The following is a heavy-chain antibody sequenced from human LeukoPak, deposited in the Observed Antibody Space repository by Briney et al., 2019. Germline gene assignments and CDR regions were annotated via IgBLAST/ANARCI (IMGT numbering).Heavy chain of an antibody. D-gene: IGHD2-15*01. CDR3: ARDQVGYCSGGSCPFDY. Sequence: SETLSLTCAVYGGSFSGYYWSWIRQPPGKGLEWIGNIYYSGSTYYNPSLKSRVTISVDTSKNQFSLKLTSVTAADTAVYYCARDQVGYCSGGSCPFDYWGQGTLVTVSS. CDR1: GGSFSGYY. CDR2: IYYSGST. V-gene: IGHV4-34*01. J-gene: IGHJ4*02.